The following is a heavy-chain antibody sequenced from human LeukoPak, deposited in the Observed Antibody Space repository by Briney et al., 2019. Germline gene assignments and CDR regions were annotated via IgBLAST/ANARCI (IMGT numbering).Heavy chain of an antibody. V-gene: IGHV3-30*02. CDR1: GFTFSSYG. J-gene: IGHJ6*03. D-gene: IGHD6-19*01. Sequence: GGSLRLSCAASGFTFSSYGMHWVRQAPGKGLEWVAFIHYDGSNKYYADSVKGRFTISRDNSKNMLDLQMNSLRVEDTAVYYCARVAVAGPYYYYYMDVWGKGTTVTVSS. CDR2: IHYDGSNK. CDR3: ARVAVAGPYYYYYMDV.